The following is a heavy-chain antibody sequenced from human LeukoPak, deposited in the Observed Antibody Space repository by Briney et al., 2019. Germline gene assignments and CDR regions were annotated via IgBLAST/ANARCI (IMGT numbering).Heavy chain of an antibody. CDR1: GGTFSSYA. CDR3: ATRVEYCSSTSCYGRRGYYFDY. V-gene: IGHV1-69*13. D-gene: IGHD2-2*01. J-gene: IGHJ4*02. Sequence: ASVKVSCKASGGTFSSYAISWVRQAPGQGLEWMGGIIPIFGTANYAQKFQGRVTITADESTSTAYMELGSLRSEDTAVYYCATRVEYCSSTSCYGRRGYYFDYWGQGTLVTVSS. CDR2: IIPIFGTA.